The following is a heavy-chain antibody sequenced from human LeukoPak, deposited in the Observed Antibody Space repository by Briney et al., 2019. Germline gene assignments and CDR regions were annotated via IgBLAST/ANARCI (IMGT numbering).Heavy chain of an antibody. D-gene: IGHD3-22*01. CDR3: AKCPYYYDSSGYYPY. J-gene: IGHJ4*02. CDR1: GFTFSSYA. Sequence: PGGSLRLSCAASGFTFSSYAMSWVRLAPGKGLEWVSAISGSGGSTYYADSVKGRFTISRDNSKNTLYLQMNSLRAEDTAVYYCAKCPYYYDSSGYYPYWGQGTLVTVSS. V-gene: IGHV3-23*01. CDR2: ISGSGGST.